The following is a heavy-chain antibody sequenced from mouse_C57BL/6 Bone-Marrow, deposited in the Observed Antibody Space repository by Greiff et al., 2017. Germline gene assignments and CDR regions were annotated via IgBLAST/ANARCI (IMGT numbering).Heavy chain of an antibody. CDR1: GFSLTSYG. V-gene: IGHV2-3*01. CDR3: AKKGVVATDWYFDV. J-gene: IGHJ1*03. D-gene: IGHD1-1*01. CDR2: IWGDGST. Sequence: VKLMESGPGLVAPSQSLSITCTVSGFSLTSYGVSWVRQPPGKGLEWLGVIWGDGSTNYHSALISRLSISKDNSKRQVFLKLNSLQTDDTATYYCAKKGVVATDWYFDVWGTGTTVTVSS.